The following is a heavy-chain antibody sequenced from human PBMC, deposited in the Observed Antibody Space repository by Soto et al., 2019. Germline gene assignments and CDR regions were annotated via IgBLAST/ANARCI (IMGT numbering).Heavy chain of an antibody. V-gene: IGHV1-3*05. CDR3: SRESCSSGWYHFDY. CDR1: GYTFTTYA. Sequence: QVQLVQSGAEEKKPGASVKVSCKASGYTFTTYAIHWVRQAPGQTLEWMGWIHAGNGNTKYSQNFQGRVTITRDTSASTAYMELSSLRSEDTAVYYCSRESCSSGWYHFDYWGQGTLATVSS. J-gene: IGHJ4*02. CDR2: IHAGNGNT. D-gene: IGHD6-19*01.